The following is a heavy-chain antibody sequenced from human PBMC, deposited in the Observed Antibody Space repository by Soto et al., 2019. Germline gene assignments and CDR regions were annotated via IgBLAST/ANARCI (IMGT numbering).Heavy chain of an antibody. J-gene: IGHJ4*02. CDR3: ATSRISIAVAGETEYYFDY. CDR2: IKPNSADT. CDR1: GYIFTGYY. D-gene: IGHD6-19*01. Sequence: GASVKVSCKASGYIFTGYYMHWVRQAPGQGLERMGWIKPNSADTNYTQKFQGWVTMTRDTSISTAYMELSRLRSDDTAVYYCATSRISIAVAGETEYYFDYWGQGTLVTVSS. V-gene: IGHV1-2*04.